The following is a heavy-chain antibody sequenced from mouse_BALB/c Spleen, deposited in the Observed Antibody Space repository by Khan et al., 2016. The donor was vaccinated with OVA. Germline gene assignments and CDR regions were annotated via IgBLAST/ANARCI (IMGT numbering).Heavy chain of an antibody. CDR1: GFSLTDYG. CDR2: IWGGGST. V-gene: IGHV2-6-5*01. CDR3: AKGVWSYYFALDY. Sequence: VKLKQSGPGLVAPSQSLSITCTVSGFSLTDYGVSWIRQPPGKGLEWLGVIWGGGSTYYNSALKSRLSISKDNSKSQVLLKMSSLQTDDTAMYYCAKGVWSYYFALDYWGQGTSVTVSS. J-gene: IGHJ4*01.